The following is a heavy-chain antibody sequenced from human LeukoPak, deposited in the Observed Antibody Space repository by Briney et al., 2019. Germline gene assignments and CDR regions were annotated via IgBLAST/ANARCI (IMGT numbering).Heavy chain of an antibody. V-gene: IGHV4-39*01. CDR1: GGSISSSSYY. CDR3: ARLNRDLGYCSSTSCYGIDY. CDR2: IYYSGST. D-gene: IGHD2-2*01. J-gene: IGHJ4*02. Sequence: SETLSLTCTVSGGSISSSSYYWGWIRQPPGKGLEWIGSIYYSGSTYYNPSLKSRVTISVDTSKNQFSLKLSSVTAADTAVYYCARLNRDLGYCSSTSCYGIDYWGQGTLVTVSS.